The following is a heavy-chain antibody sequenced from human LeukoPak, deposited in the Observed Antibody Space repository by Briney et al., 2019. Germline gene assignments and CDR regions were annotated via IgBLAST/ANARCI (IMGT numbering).Heavy chain of an antibody. V-gene: IGHV3-64*01. D-gene: IGHD2-2*01. CDR2: ISSNGGST. Sequence: GGSLRLXCAASGFTCSSYAMHWVRRAPGKGLEYVSAISSNGGSTYYANSVKGRFTISRDNSKNTLYLQMGSLRAEDMAVYYCARGEEVLGYCSSTSCYAFDYWGQGTLVTVSS. CDR3: ARGEEVLGYCSSTSCYAFDY. CDR1: GFTCSSYA. J-gene: IGHJ4*02.